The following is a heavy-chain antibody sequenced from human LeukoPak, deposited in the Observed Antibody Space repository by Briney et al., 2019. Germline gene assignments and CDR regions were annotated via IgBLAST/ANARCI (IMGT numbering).Heavy chain of an antibody. D-gene: IGHD2-2*01. J-gene: IGHJ4*02. CDR2: INPNSGGT. Sequence: GASVKVSCKASGYTFTGYYMHWVRQAPGQGLEWMGWINPNSGGTNYAQKFLGRVTMTRDTSISTAYMELSRLRSDDTAVYYCANRLGYCSSTSCSDYWGQGTLVTVSS. CDR1: GYTFTGYY. CDR3: ANRLGYCSSTSCSDY. V-gene: IGHV1-2*02.